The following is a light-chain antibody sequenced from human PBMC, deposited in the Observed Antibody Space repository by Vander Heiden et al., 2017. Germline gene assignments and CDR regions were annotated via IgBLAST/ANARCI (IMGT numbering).Light chain of an antibody. CDR2: DAS. J-gene: IGKJ2*01. Sequence: IVLTQSPDTLSLSPGERATLSCRASQSVSSSYLAWYQQKPGQAPRLLIYDASSRATGIPGRFSGSGSGTDFSLTISRLEPEDFAVYFCQQYGSSPYTFGQGTKLEIK. V-gene: IGKV3-20*01. CDR3: QQYGSSPYT. CDR1: QSVSSSY.